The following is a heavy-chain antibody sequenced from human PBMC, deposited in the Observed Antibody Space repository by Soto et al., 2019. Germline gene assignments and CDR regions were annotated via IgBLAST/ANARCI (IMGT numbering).Heavy chain of an antibody. CDR1: GYTFTSYG. CDR2: ISAHNGNT. Sequence: QVHLVQSGAEVKKPGASVKVSCKASGYTFTSYGITWVRQAPGQGLEWMGWISAHNGNTDYAQKVQGIVIVTRDTSTSTAYMELRSLISDDTAVYYCARGRYGDYWGQGALVTVSS. D-gene: IGHD1-1*01. CDR3: ARGRYGDY. V-gene: IGHV1-18*01. J-gene: IGHJ4*02.